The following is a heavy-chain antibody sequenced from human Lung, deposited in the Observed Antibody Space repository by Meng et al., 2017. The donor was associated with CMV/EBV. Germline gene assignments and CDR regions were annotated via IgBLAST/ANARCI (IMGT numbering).Heavy chain of an antibody. CDR1: FSSCA. Sequence: FSSCAMSWGRQAAGKGLEWVSMVREGDGSADYADSVKGRFTISRGKSKNTVYLQMNSLRGENKAVYYCAKDSLASYSDGVGFQYYFASWGQETLVTVSS. V-gene: IGHV3-23*01. J-gene: IGHJ4*02. CDR2: VREGDGSA. D-gene: IGHD3-22*01. CDR3: AKDSLASYSDGVGFQYYFAS.